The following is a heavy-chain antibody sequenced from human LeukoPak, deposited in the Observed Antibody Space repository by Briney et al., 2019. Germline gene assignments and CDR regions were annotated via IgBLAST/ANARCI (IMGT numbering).Heavy chain of an antibody. J-gene: IGHJ4*02. CDR1: GYTFTGYY. CDR3: ARAASRITMIVVVSRGYYFDY. Sequence: ASVKVSCKASGYTFTGYYMHWVRQAPGQGLEWMGWINPNSGSTNYAQKFQGRVTMTRDTSISTAYMELSRLRSDDTAVYYCARAASRITMIVVVSRGYYFDYWGQGTLVTVSS. CDR2: INPNSGST. D-gene: IGHD3-22*01. V-gene: IGHV1-2*02.